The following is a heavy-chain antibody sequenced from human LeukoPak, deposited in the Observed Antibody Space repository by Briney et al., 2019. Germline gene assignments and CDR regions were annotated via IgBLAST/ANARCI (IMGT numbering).Heavy chain of an antibody. D-gene: IGHD3-10*01. CDR2: IIGSGGST. CDR3: AKDQDPHSYGSGSYAPFDY. Sequence: PGGSLRLSCVASGFSFTTHAMGWVRQAPGKGLEWVSHIIGSGGSTKYSGSVKGRFTISRDNSKNTLYLQINSLRADDTAVYYCAKDQDPHSYGSGSYAPFDYWGQGTLVTVSS. CDR1: GFSFTTHA. J-gene: IGHJ4*02. V-gene: IGHV3-23*01.